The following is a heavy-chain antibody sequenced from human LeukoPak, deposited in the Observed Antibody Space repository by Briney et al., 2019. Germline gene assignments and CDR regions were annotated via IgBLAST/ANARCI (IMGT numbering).Heavy chain of an antibody. V-gene: IGHV4-30-4*08. CDR2: IYYSGST. D-gene: IGHD2-2*01. CDR1: GGSISSGDYY. CDR3: AREARGQLLHWFDP. Sequence: PSETLSLTCTVSGGSISSGDYYWSWIRQPPGKGLEWIGYIYYSGSTYYNPSLKSRVTISVDTSKNQFSLKLSSVTAADTAVYYCAREARGQLLHWFDPWGQGTLVTVSS. J-gene: IGHJ5*02.